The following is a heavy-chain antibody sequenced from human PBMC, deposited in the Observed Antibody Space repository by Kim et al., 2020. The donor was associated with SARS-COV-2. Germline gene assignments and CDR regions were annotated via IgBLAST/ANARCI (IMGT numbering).Heavy chain of an antibody. CDR1: GYTFTSYA. D-gene: IGHD1-26*01. CDR3: ARGWELPNNWFDP. CDR2: INAGNGNT. V-gene: IGHV1-3*01. J-gene: IGHJ5*02. Sequence: ASVKVSCKASGYTFTSYAMHWVRQAPGQRLEWMGWINAGNGNTKYSQQFQGRVTITRDTSASTAYMELSSLRSEDTAVYYCARGWELPNNWFDPWGQGTLVTVSS.